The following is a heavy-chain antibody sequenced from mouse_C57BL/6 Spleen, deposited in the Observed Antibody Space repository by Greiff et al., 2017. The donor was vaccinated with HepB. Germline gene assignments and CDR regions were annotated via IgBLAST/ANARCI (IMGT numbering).Heavy chain of an antibody. J-gene: IGHJ1*03. CDR1: GFTFSDAW. Sequence: EVKLEESGGGLVQPGGSMKLSCAASGFTFSDAWMDWVRQSPEKGLEWVAEIRNKANNHATYYAESVKGRFTISRDDSKSSVYLQMNSVRAEDTGIYYCTRTYYGSSYDWYFDVWGTGTTVTVSS. CDR2: IRNKANNHAT. CDR3: TRTYYGSSYDWYFDV. V-gene: IGHV6-6*01. D-gene: IGHD1-1*01.